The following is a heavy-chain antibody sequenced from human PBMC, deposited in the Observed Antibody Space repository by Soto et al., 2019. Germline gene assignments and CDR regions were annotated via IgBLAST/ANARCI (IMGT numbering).Heavy chain of an antibody. Sequence: QVQLVQSGAEVRKPGSSVKVSCKASGDTFSFYSINWVRQAPGLGLEWMGRINPILSMSNYAQRFQGRVTMTADKSTSTVYMELSGLSSEDTAIYYCASSYGSGYRAFDYWGQGALVTVSS. CDR1: GDTFSFYS. J-gene: IGHJ4*02. CDR2: INPILSMS. V-gene: IGHV1-69*02. D-gene: IGHD3-10*01. CDR3: ASSYGSGYRAFDY.